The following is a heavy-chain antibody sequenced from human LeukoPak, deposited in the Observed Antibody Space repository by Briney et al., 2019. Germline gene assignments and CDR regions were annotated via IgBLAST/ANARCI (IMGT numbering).Heavy chain of an antibody. V-gene: IGHV3-23*01. CDR3: AKYSGSGSPYFDY. CDR1: GFSFSSYA. Sequence: PGGSLRLSCAASGFSFSSYAMTWVRQAPGKGLEWVSAISGSGGNTYYADSVKGRFITSRDSSKNTLSLQMNSLRAEDTAVYYCAKYSGSGSPYFDYWGQGTLVTVSS. CDR2: ISGSGGNT. J-gene: IGHJ4*02. D-gene: IGHD3-10*01.